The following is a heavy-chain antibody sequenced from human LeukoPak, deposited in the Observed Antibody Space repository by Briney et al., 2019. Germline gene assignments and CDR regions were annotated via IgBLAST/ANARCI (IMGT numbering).Heavy chain of an antibody. Sequence: PSETLSLTCAVYGGSFSGYYWSWIRQPPGKGLEWIGEINHSGSTNYNPSLKSRVTISVDKSKNQFSLKLSSVTAADTAVYYCARLPSPRPTYYYDSSGYPRAAFDIWGQGTMVTVSS. V-gene: IGHV4-34*01. CDR2: INHSGST. CDR1: GGSFSGYY. D-gene: IGHD3-22*01. CDR3: ARLPSPRPTYYYDSSGYPRAAFDI. J-gene: IGHJ3*02.